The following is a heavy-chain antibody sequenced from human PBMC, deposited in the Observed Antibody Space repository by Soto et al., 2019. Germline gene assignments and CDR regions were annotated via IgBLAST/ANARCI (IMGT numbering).Heavy chain of an antibody. D-gene: IGHD3-22*01. CDR2: IYYSGST. Sequence: SETLSLTCTVSGGSISSGDYYWSWIRQPPGKGLEWIGYIYYSGSTYYNPSLKSRVTISVDTSKNQFSLKLSSVTAADTAVYYCARVSYYYDSSGSFDYWGQGTLVTVSS. CDR1: GGSISSGDYY. CDR3: ARVSYYYDSSGSFDY. V-gene: IGHV4-30-4*01. J-gene: IGHJ4*02.